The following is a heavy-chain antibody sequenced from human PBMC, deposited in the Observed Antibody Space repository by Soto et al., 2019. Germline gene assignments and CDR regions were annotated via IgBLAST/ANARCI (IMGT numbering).Heavy chain of an antibody. J-gene: IGHJ6*01. V-gene: IGHV3-23*01. CDR1: VFTFSSYA. CDR3: AKDLSGYYNYGMDV. Sequence: GGSLRLSCAASVFTFSSYAMTWVRQAPGKGLEWVSTISNSGGNTYYADSVKGRFTISRDNSKNTLYLLMNSLRAEDTAVYYCAKDLSGYYNYGMDVWGQGTTVTVSS. CDR2: ISNSGGNT. D-gene: IGHD3-10*01.